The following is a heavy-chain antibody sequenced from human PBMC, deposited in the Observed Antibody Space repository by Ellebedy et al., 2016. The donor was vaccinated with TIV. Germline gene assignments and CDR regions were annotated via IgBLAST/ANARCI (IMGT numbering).Heavy chain of an antibody. CDR2: IGTAGDT. D-gene: IGHD5-24*01. CDR1: GFAFSGHD. J-gene: IGHJ4*02. CDR3: AKEFGDGYNFCDY. V-gene: IGHV3-13*01. Sequence: GESLKISCAASGFAFSGHDLHWVRQATGKGLEWVSAIGTAGDTSYSGSVKGRFTISRDNSKNTLYLQMNSMRAEDTAVYYCAKEFGDGYNFCDYWGQGTLVTVSS.